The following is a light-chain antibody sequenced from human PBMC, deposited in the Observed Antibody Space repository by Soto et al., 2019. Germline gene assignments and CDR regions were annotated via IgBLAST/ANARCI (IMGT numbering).Light chain of an antibody. Sequence: EIVLPQSPGTLSFSPGERATLSCRASHSVSSSYLAWYQQKPGQAPRLLIYGASSRATGIPDRFSGSGSGTDFTLTISRLEPEDFAVYYCQQYGSSPWTFGQGTKVDIK. CDR3: QQYGSSPWT. CDR1: HSVSSSY. V-gene: IGKV3-20*01. J-gene: IGKJ1*01. CDR2: GAS.